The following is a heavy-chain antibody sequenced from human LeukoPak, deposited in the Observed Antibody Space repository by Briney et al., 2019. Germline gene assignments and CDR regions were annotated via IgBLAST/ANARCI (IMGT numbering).Heavy chain of an antibody. CDR1: GFTFSSYG. D-gene: IGHD3-16*02. V-gene: IGHV3-30*02. CDR3: AKETYGYVWGSYRYYFDY. J-gene: IGHJ4*02. CDR2: IRYDGSNK. Sequence: PGGSLRLSCAASGFTFSSYGMHWVRQAPGKGLEWVAFIRYDGSNKYYADPVKGRFTISRDNSKNTLYLQMNSLRAEDTAVYYCAKETYGYVWGSYRYYFDYWGQGTLVTVSS.